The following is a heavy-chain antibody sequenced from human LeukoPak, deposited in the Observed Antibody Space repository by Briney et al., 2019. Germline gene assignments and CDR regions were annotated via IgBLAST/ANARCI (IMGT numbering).Heavy chain of an antibody. CDR3: ARGPVVPAAMSYLYYYYGMDV. CDR2: IIPIFGTA. CDR1: GGTFSSYA. V-gene: IGHV1-69*13. J-gene: IGHJ6*04. D-gene: IGHD2-2*01. Sequence: ASVKVSCEASGGTFSSYAISWVRQAPGQGLEWMGGIIPIFGTANYAQKFQGRVTITADESTSTAYMELSSLRSEDTAVYYCARGPVVPAAMSYLYYYYGMDVWGKGTTVTVSS.